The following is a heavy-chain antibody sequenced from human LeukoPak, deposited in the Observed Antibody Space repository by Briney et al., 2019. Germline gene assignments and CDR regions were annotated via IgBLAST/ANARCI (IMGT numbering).Heavy chain of an antibody. CDR3: ARRYSSGWYASYYYYGMDV. Sequence: PGGSLRLSCAVSGFTFSSYSMNWVRQAPGKGLEWVSSISSSSSYIYYADSAKGRFTISRDNAKNSLYLQMNSLRAEDTAVYYCARRYSSGWYASYYYYGMDVWGQGTTVTVSS. D-gene: IGHD6-19*01. J-gene: IGHJ6*02. CDR1: GFTFSSYS. CDR2: ISSSSSYI. V-gene: IGHV3-21*01.